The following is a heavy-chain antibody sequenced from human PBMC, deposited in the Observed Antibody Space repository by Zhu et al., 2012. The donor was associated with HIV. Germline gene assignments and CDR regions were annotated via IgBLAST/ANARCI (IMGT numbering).Heavy chain of an antibody. CDR3: ARSVKGQLVFDS. CDR1: GGSMSSHY. D-gene: IGHD1-1*01. J-gene: IGHJ4*02. CDR2: MYSSGST. Sequence: QVRLQESGPGLVKPSETLSLTCTVSGGSMSSHYWNWIRQPPGKGLQWIGYMYSSGSTKYNFSLKSRVAISSDTSNNQFSLTLSSVTTADTAVYYCARSVKGQLVFDSWGQGALVTVSS. V-gene: IGHV4-59*11.